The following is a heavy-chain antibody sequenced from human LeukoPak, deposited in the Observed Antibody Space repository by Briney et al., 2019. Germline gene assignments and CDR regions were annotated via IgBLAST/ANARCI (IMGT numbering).Heavy chain of an antibody. Sequence: ASVKVSCKTSGYTFTSYGINWVRQAPGQGLEWMGRISAHNGNANYAQKFQGRVTMTTDTLATTAYMELRSLRSEDTAVYYCARDQNYYYYGMDVWGQGTTVTVSS. CDR3: ARDQNYYYYGMDV. V-gene: IGHV1-18*01. CDR2: ISAHNGNA. CDR1: GYTFTSYG. J-gene: IGHJ6*02.